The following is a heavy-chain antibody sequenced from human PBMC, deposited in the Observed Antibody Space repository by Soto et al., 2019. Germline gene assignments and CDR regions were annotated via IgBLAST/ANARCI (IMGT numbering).Heavy chain of an antibody. CDR2: INPNSGNI. CDR1: GNTFTSYD. Sequence: GASVKVSCKASGNTFTSYDINWVRQATGHGLKWMGWINPNSGNIGYAQKFQGRVTMTRDTAIRTAYMEVSRLRSDDTAVYYCARARASGSYYLLDYWGQGTLVTVSS. CDR3: ARARASGSYYLLDY. V-gene: IGHV1-8*01. D-gene: IGHD3-10*01. J-gene: IGHJ4*02.